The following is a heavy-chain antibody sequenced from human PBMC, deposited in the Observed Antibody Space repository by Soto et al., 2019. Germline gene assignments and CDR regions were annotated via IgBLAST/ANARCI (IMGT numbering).Heavy chain of an antibody. J-gene: IGHJ5*02. CDR1: GYTFTSYD. CDR3: ARGRAAAGTGGVDP. Sequence: QVQLVQSGAEVKKPGASVKVSCKASGYTFTSYDINWVRQATGQGLEWMGWMNPNSGNTGYAQKFQGRVTMTRNTAVSRGYMARRSRRSEDTAVYYCARGRAAAGTGGVDPWGQGTLVTVSS. V-gene: IGHV1-8*01. D-gene: IGHD6-13*01. CDR2: MNPNSGNT.